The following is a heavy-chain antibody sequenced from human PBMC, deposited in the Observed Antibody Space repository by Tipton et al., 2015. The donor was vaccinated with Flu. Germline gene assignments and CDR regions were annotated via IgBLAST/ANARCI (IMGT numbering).Heavy chain of an antibody. Sequence: QLVQSGGGVVQPGKSLRLSCEVSGFSYNNFAMHWVRQAPGKGLEWLAVISYDRINEYDGSNMYYADSVQGRFIISRENSNNMMYLQMNSLRVEDTAMYYCARDHYDSSVYLLSIFFWGQRTLVTASS. V-gene: IGHV3-30*14. CDR3: ARDHYDSSVYLLSIFF. CDR2: ISYDRINEYDGSNM. J-gene: IGHJ4*02. D-gene: IGHD3-22*01. CDR1: GFSYNNFA.